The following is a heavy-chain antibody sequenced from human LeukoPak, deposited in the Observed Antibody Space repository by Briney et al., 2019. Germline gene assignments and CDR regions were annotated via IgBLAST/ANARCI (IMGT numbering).Heavy chain of an antibody. Sequence: SETLSLTCTVSGGSISSYYWSWIRQPPGKGLEWIGYIYYSGSTNYNPSLKSRVTISVDTSKNQFSLKLSSVTAADTAVHYCAKSTYYYDTFVNAFDLWGQGTVVTVSS. D-gene: IGHD3-22*01. CDR2: IYYSGST. CDR3: AKSTYYYDTFVNAFDL. V-gene: IGHV4-59*12. J-gene: IGHJ3*01. CDR1: GGSISSYY.